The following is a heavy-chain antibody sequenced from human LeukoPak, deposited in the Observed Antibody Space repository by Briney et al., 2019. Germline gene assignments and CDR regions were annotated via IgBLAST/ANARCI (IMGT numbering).Heavy chain of an antibody. CDR2: TPSSGGTI. D-gene: IGHD4-17*01. CDR3: ARDDYGATFDAFDI. V-gene: IGHV3-48*03. J-gene: IGHJ3*02. CDR1: GFTFNNYE. Sequence: GGSLRLSCAASGFTFNNYEMNWVRQAPGKGLEWVSYTPSSGGTIYYADSVKGRFTMSRDNAKNSVYLQMNSLRAEDTAVYYCARDDYGATFDAFDIWGQGTMVTVSS.